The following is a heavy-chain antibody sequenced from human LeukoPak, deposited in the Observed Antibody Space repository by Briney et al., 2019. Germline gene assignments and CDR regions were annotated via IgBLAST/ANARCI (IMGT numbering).Heavy chain of an antibody. CDR1: GFTFSSYA. V-gene: IGHV3-23*01. J-gene: IGHJ4*02. CDR3: AIMHGYYDGSGFWVQ. Sequence: GGSLRLSCAASGFTFSSYAMSWVRQAPGKGLEWVSFIIPSGDRTSNADSVEGRFSISRDNTRNTLYLQMSSLKDEDTGVYYCAIMHGYYDGSGFWVQWGQGTLVTVSS. D-gene: IGHD3-22*01. CDR2: IIPSGDRT.